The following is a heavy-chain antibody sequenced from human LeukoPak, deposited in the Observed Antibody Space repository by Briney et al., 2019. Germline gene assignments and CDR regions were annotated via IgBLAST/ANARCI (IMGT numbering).Heavy chain of an antibody. V-gene: IGHV3-72*01. D-gene: IGHD1-26*01. CDR2: IRNKANSYSI. Sequence: GGSLRLSCAGSGFTFSHYYIDWVRQAPGKGLEWVARIRNKANSYSIEYAASVKGRFTISRDDSKNSVYLQMNSLRSEDTADYYCVRVMLGSSKFFDLWGRGTLVTVSS. J-gene: IGHJ2*01. CDR1: GFTFSHYY. CDR3: VRVMLGSSKFFDL.